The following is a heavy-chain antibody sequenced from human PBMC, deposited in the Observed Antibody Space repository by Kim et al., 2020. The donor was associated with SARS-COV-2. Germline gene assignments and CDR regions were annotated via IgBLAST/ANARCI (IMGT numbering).Heavy chain of an antibody. J-gene: IGHJ4*02. V-gene: IGHV1-2*02. CDR3: ARATPSFDS. CDR2: GGT. Sequence: GGTNSAQKFQGRVTMTRDTSISTAYMELSRLRSDDTAVYYCARATPSFDSWGQGTLVTVSS.